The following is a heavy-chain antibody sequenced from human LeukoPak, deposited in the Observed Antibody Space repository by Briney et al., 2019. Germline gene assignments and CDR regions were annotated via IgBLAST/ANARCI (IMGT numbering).Heavy chain of an antibody. V-gene: IGHV3-74*01. J-gene: IGHJ4*02. Sequence: GGSLRLSCAASGLTLSGYWMHWVRQAPGKGLVWVSRINGDASSTSYADSVKGRFTISRDNAKSTLYLQMNSLRVEDTAVYYCARARGNTYGYFEYWGQGTMVSV. CDR3: ARARGNTYGYFEY. CDR1: GLTLSGYW. D-gene: IGHD5-18*01. CDR2: INGDASST.